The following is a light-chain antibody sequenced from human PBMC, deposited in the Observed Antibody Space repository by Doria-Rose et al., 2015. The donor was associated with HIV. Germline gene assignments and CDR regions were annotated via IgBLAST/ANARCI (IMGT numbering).Light chain of an antibody. V-gene: IGKV3-20*01. CDR2: DGS. J-gene: IGKJ1*01. Sequence: TQSPGTLSLSPGERATPSCRASQSFSSTYLAWYQQEPGQAPSLLIYDGSTRATGIPDRFSASGSGTDFTLTINRLEPEDFALYYCHQYGTSWTFGQGTKAEI. CDR3: HQYGTSWT. CDR1: QSFSSTY.